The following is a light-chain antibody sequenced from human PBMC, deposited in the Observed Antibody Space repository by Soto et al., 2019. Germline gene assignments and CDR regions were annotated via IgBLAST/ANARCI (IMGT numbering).Light chain of an antibody. CDR3: SSSISGGSVI. CDR2: HVS. V-gene: IGLV2-14*01. J-gene: IGLJ2*01. CDR1: TSDVGDYNY. Sequence: QSALTQPASVSGSPGQSITISCTATTSDVGDYNYVSWYQQYPGKAPKPIIYHVSNRPSGVSNRFSGCKSGDKASLTISGRKAEDEADYYCSSSISGGSVIFGGGTKRTVL.